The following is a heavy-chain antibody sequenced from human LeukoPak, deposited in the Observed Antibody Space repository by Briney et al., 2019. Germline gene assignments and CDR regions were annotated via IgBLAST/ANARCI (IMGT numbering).Heavy chain of an antibody. J-gene: IGHJ4*02. CDR2: VSGGGGTT. CDR3: AKDMGYCSSATCYGLDY. V-gene: IGHV3-23*01. Sequence: GGSLRLSCAASGFTFDDYTMHWVRQAPGKGLEWVSTVSGGGGTTYYADSVKGRFTISRDNSKNTLFLQMNSLRAEDTAIYYCAKDMGYCSSATCYGLDYWGQGTLVTVSS. D-gene: IGHD2-2*01. CDR1: GFTFDDYT.